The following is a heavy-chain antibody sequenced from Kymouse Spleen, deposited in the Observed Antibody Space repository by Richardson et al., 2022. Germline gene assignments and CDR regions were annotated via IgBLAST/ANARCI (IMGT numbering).Heavy chain of an antibody. Sequence: EVQLVESGGGLVKPGGSLRLSCAASGFTFSNAWMSWVRQAPGKGLEWVGRIKSKTDGGTTDYAAPVKGRFTISRDDSKNTLYLQMNSLKTEDTAVYYCTTDLGTMVRGVIISGYYYYGMDVWGQGTTVTVSS. V-gene: IGHV3-15*01. CDR2: IKSKTDGGTT. CDR1: GFTFSNAW. J-gene: IGHJ6*02. CDR3: TTDLGTMVRGVIISGYYYYGMDV. D-gene: IGHD3-10*01.